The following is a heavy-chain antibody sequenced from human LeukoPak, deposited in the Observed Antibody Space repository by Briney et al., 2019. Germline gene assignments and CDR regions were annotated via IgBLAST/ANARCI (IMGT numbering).Heavy chain of an antibody. CDR2: ISGDGRDI. V-gene: IGHV3-20*04. Sequence: GGSLRLSCAASGFTFDDFGMSWVRQAPGKGLVWVTGISGDGRDIWYADSVKGRFTISRDNAKNTLYLQMNSVRVEDTAVYFCTREVNAFDIWGQGTTVTVSS. CDR3: TREVNAFDI. CDR1: GFTFDDFG. J-gene: IGHJ3*02.